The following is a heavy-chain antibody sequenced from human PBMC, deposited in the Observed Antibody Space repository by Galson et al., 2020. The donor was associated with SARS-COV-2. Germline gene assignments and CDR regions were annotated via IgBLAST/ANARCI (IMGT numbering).Heavy chain of an antibody. D-gene: IGHD3-22*01. CDR2: IYPGDSDT. Sequence: GESLKISCKGSGYSFTTYWIGWVRQMPGKGLEWMGIIYPGDSDTRYSPSFQGQVTISADKSISTAYLQWSSLKASDTAMYYCARHPTYYYAGSGFPDYWGQGTLVTVSS. V-gene: IGHV5-51*01. CDR1: GYSFTTYW. J-gene: IGHJ4*02. CDR3: ARHPTYYYAGSGFPDY.